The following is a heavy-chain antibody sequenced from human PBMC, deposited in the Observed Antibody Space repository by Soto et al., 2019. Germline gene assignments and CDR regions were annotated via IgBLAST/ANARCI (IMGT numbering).Heavy chain of an antibody. CDR1: GYTFTGYY. V-gene: IGHV1-2*02. J-gene: IGHJ3*02. D-gene: IGHD5-12*01. CDR3: ARGTDIVATIFAFDI. CDR2: INPNSGGT. Sequence: ASVKVSCKASGYTFTGYYMHWVRQAPGQGLEWMGWINPNSGGTNYAQKFQGRVTMTRDTSISTAYMELSRLRSDDTAVYYCARGTDIVATIFAFDIWGQGTMVTVSS.